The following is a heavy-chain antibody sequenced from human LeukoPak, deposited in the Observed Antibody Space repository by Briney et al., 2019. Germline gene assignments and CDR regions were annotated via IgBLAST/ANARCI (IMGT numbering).Heavy chain of an antibody. CDR3: AKPLNDYVWGSYYY. Sequence: PSETLSLTCAVSGGPFSGYFWSWVRQAPGKGLEWVSAISGSGGSTYYADSVKGRFTISRDNSKNTLYLQMNSLRAEDTAVYYCAKPLNDYVWGSYYYWGQGTLVTVSS. J-gene: IGHJ4*02. D-gene: IGHD3-16*01. V-gene: IGHV3-23*01. CDR1: GGPFSGYF. CDR2: ISGSGGST.